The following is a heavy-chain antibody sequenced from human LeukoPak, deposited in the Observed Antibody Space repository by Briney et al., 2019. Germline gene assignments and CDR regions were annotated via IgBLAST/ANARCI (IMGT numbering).Heavy chain of an antibody. V-gene: IGHV1-2*02. Sequence: ASVKVSCKASGYTFTSCAISWVRQAPGQGLEWMGWINPNSGGTNYAQKFQGRVTMTRDTSISTAYMELSRLRSDDTAVYYCARDRGLDIAAAGKFRHYYYYMDVWGKGTTVTVSS. J-gene: IGHJ6*03. CDR1: GYTFTSCA. D-gene: IGHD6-13*01. CDR2: INPNSGGT. CDR3: ARDRGLDIAAAGKFRHYYYYMDV.